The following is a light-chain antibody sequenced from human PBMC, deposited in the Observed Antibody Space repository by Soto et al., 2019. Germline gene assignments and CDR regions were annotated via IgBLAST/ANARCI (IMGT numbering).Light chain of an antibody. Sequence: DIQMTQSPSSLSASVGDRVNMTCRASRSISRYLSWYQQKPGKAPNLLIYAASSLQSGVPSRISGAGSGTDFTLTIGNLHPEDFAIYYCKQSYSSQWTFGQGTKVEI. CDR3: KQSYSSQWT. J-gene: IGKJ1*01. V-gene: IGKV1-39*01. CDR1: RSISRY. CDR2: AAS.